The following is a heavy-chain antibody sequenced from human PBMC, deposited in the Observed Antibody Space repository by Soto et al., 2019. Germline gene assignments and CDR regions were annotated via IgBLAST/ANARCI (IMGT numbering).Heavy chain of an antibody. CDR2: IYYSGST. V-gene: IGHV4-39*01. CDR1: GGSISSISYY. D-gene: IGHD2-2*01. Sequence: PSETLSLTCTVSGGSISSISYYWGWIRQPPGKGLEWIGSIYYSGSTYYNPSLKSRVTISVDTSKNQFSLKLSSVTAADTAVYYCARKGYCSSTSCYGAWFDPWGQGTLVTVSS. J-gene: IGHJ5*02. CDR3: ARKGYCSSTSCYGAWFDP.